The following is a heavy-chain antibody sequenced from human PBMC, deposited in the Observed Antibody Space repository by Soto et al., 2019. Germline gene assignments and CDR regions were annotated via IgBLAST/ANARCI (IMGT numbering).Heavy chain of an antibody. CDR1: GYIFTNYD. J-gene: IGHJ6*02. Sequence: QVQLVQSETEVKKRGASVKVSCKASGYIFTNYDITWVRQAPGQGLEWMGWVSGYTGNTKYAQKFQDRVTMTTDTSTSTVYMELRSLRSDDTAVYYCARFGSAPYYYYGVDVWGQGTTVFVSS. CDR3: ARFGSAPYYYYGVDV. V-gene: IGHV1-18*01. D-gene: IGHD3-10*01. CDR2: VSGYTGNT.